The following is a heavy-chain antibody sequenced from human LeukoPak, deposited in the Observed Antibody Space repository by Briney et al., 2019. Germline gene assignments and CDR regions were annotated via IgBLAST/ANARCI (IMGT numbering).Heavy chain of an antibody. V-gene: IGHV4-38-2*02. CDR1: GYSISSGYY. CDR3: ARRRRMHGGNRAFDI. D-gene: IGHD4-23*01. CDR2: IYHSGST. Sequence: SETLSLTCTVSGYSISSGYYWGWIRQPPGKGLEWIGSIYHSGSTYYNPSLKSRVTISVDTSKNQFSLKLSSVTAADTAVYYCARRRRMHGGNRAFDIWGQGTMVTVSS. J-gene: IGHJ3*02.